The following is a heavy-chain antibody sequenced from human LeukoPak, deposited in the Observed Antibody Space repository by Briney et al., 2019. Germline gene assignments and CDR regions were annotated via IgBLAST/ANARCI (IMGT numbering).Heavy chain of an antibody. J-gene: IGHJ4*02. Sequence: PSETLSLTCTVSGGSISSYYWSWIRQPPGKGLEWIGYIYYSGSTNYNPSLKSRVTISVDTSKNQFSLKLSSVTAADTAVYYCARDHNSGPDYWGQGTLVTVSS. CDR3: ARDHNSGPDY. CDR1: GGSISSYY. CDR2: IYYSGST. V-gene: IGHV4-59*12. D-gene: IGHD1-1*01.